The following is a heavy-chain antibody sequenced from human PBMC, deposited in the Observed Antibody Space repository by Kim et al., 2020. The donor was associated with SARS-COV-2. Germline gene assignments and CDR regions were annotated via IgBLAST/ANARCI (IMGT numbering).Heavy chain of an antibody. CDR3: AGGWFGYYFDY. V-gene: IGHV3-74*01. CDR2: T. D-gene: IGHD3-10*01. Sequence: TSYADSVKGRFTISRDNAKNTRYLQMNSLRAEDTAVYYCAGGWFGYYFDYWGQGTLVTVSS. J-gene: IGHJ4*02.